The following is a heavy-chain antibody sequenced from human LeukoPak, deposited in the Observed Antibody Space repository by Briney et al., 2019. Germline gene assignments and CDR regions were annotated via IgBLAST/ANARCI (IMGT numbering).Heavy chain of an antibody. D-gene: IGHD2-15*01. CDR2: INHSGST. CDR3: ARGAPGTHRGAKYCSGGSCYRYYYYYMDV. Sequence: SETLSLTCAVYGGSFSGYYWSWIRQPPGKGLEWIGEINHSGSTNYNPSLKSRVTISVDTSRNQFSLKLSSVTAADTAVYYCARGAPGTHRGAKYCSGGSCYRYYYYYMDVWGKGTTVTVSS. V-gene: IGHV4-34*01. J-gene: IGHJ6*03. CDR1: GGSFSGYY.